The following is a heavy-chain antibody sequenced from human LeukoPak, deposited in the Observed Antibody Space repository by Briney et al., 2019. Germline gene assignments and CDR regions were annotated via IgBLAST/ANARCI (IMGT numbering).Heavy chain of an antibody. V-gene: IGHV3-11*04. D-gene: IGHD1-26*01. CDR2: ISSSSSTI. Sequence: GGSLRLSCAASGFTFSDYYMSWIRQAPGKGLEWVSYISSSSSTIYYADSVKGRFTISRDNAKNSLYLQMNSLRDEDTAVYYCAREYPSGSSTPFDYWGQGTLVTVSS. CDR1: GFTFSDYY. J-gene: IGHJ4*02. CDR3: AREYPSGSSTPFDY.